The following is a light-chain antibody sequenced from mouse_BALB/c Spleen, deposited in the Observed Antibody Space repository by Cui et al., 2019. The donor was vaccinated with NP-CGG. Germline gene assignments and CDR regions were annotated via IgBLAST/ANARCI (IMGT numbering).Light chain of an antibody. J-gene: IGLJ1*01. V-gene: IGLV1*01. Sequence: DATQESAPTTSPGETVTLTCRSSTGAVTTSNYANWVQEKPDHLFTGLIGGTNNRAPGVPARFSGSLIGDKAALTITGAQTEDEAIYFCALWYSNHWVFGGGTKLTVL. CDR1: TGAVTTSNY. CDR2: GTN. CDR3: ALWYSNHWV.